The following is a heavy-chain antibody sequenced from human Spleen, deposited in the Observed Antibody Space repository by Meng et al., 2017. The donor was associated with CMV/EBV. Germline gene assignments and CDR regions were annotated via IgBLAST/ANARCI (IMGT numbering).Heavy chain of an antibody. Sequence: SVKVSCKASGGTFSTYGISWVRQAPGQGLEWMGGIVPMFGTKNYAQKFQGRVTITSDESTSTAYMELSSLRSEDTAVYYCARGTAVSVLRYFDWFYYWGQGTLVTVS. CDR1: GGTFSTYG. CDR3: ARGTAVSVLRYFDWFYY. V-gene: IGHV1-69*13. J-gene: IGHJ4*02. D-gene: IGHD3-9*01. CDR2: IVPMFGTK.